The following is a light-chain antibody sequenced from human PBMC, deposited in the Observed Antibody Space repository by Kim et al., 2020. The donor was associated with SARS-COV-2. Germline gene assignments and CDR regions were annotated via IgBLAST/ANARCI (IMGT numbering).Light chain of an antibody. CDR3: SSYADSNNLV. V-gene: IGLV2-8*01. Sequence: GQSDTTSCTGTSSVVGGYNYFSYYQQHPGTAPKLMIYEVRKRPSGFPDRFSGSKSGNTASLTVSGLHAEDEAYYYCSSYADSNNLVFGGGTQLTVL. CDR1: SSVVGGYNY. J-gene: IGLJ2*01. CDR2: EVR.